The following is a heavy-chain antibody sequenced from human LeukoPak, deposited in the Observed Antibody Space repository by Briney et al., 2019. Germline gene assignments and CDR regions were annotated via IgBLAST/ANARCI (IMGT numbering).Heavy chain of an antibody. CDR3: ARDTVAVAIRAPWYFDL. V-gene: IGHV4-34*01. CDR1: GGSFSGFY. J-gene: IGHJ2*01. CDR2: IDHSGST. D-gene: IGHD6-19*01. Sequence: PSETLSLTCAVYGGSFSGFYWNWIRQPPGKGLEWIGEIDHSGSTNYNPSLKSRVTMSVDTSKNQFSLKLSSVTAADTAVYYCARDTVAVAIRAPWYFDLWGRGTLVTVSS.